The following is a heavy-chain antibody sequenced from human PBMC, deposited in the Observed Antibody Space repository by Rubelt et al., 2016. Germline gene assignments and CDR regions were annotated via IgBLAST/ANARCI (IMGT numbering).Heavy chain of an antibody. D-gene: IGHD1-1*01. CDR2: INHSGST. CDR3: ARLRWNDFWFDP. Sequence: QVQLQQWGAGLLKPSETLSLTCAVYGGSFSGYYWSWIRQPPGKGLEWIGEINHSGSTNYNPSLKNRVTISVDTSKNQFSRRLSSVTAADTAVYYCARLRWNDFWFDPWGQGTLVTVSS. V-gene: IGHV4-34*01. CDR1: GGSFSGYY. J-gene: IGHJ5*02.